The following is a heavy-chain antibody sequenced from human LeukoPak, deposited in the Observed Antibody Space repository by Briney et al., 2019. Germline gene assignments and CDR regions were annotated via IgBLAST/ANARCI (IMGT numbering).Heavy chain of an antibody. V-gene: IGHV3-21*01. J-gene: IGHJ3*02. CDR2: VYSTSAYI. Sequence: GGSLRLSCAASGFTFSRYKMNWVRQAPGKGLEWVSTVYSTSAYIYYADSVKGRLTISRDDANNSLYLQMSSLRAEDTAVYYCARDTTERWNAFDIWGQGTMVTVSS. D-gene: IGHD4-23*01. CDR1: GFTFSRYK. CDR3: ARDTTERWNAFDI.